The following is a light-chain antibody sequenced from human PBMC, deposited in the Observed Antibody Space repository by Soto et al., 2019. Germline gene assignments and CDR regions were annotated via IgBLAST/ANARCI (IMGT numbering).Light chain of an antibody. V-gene: IGKV3-11*01. J-gene: IGKJ4*01. CDR3: QQYNNWPLT. CDR2: DTS. Sequence: EIVLTQSPATLSSSPGERATLSCRASQTVSSKLAWYQHKPGQAPRLLIYDTSNRATGIPARFSGSGSGTDFTLTISSLEPEDFAVYYWQQYNNWPLTFGGGTKVDIK. CDR1: QTVSSK.